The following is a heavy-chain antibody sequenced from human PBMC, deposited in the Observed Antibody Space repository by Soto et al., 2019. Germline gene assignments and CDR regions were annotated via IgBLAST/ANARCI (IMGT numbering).Heavy chain of an antibody. CDR1: GFTFSSYS. CDR2: ISSSGNYI. D-gene: IGHD6-19*01. Sequence: GGSLRLSCAASGFTFSSYSMNWVRQAPGKGLEWVSSISSSGNYINYADSVKGRFTISRDNAKNSLYLQMNSLRAEDTAVYYCARVKERAVADDYWGQGTLVTV. J-gene: IGHJ4*02. CDR3: ARVKERAVADDY. V-gene: IGHV3-21*01.